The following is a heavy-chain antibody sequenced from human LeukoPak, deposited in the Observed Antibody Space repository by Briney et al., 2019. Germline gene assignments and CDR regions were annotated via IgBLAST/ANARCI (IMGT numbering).Heavy chain of an antibody. CDR2: IYYSGST. CDR1: GGSISSSSYY. V-gene: IGHV4-39*01. Sequence: SETLSLTCTVSGGSISSSSYYWGWIRQPPGKGLEWIGSIYYSGSTYYNPSLKSRVTISVDTSKNQFSLKLSSVTAADTAVYYCARVPGYCTNGVCYYWFDPWGQGTLVTVSS. D-gene: IGHD2-8*01. CDR3: ARVPGYCTNGVCYYWFDP. J-gene: IGHJ5*02.